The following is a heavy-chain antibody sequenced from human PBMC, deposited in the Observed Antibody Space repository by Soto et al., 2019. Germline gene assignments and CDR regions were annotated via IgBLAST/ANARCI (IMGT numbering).Heavy chain of an antibody. D-gene: IGHD6-19*01. V-gene: IGHV3-30*18. CDR2: ISYDGSNK. CDR1: GFTFSSYG. CDR3: AKGGWATRWVMAAPLDY. Sequence: QVQLVESGGGVVQPGRSLRLSCAASGFTFSSYGMHWVRQAPGKGLEWVAVISYDGSNKYYADSVKGRFTISRDNSKNTLYLQMNSLRAEDTAVYYCAKGGWATRWVMAAPLDYWGQGTLVTVSS. J-gene: IGHJ4*02.